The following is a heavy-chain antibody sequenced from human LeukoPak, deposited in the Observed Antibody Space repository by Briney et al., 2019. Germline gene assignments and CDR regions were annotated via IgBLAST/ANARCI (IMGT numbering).Heavy chain of an antibody. CDR1: GGTFSSYA. CDR3: ATQFGEPSFDY. Sequence: ASVKVSCKASGGTFSSYAISWVRQAPGQGLEWMGRIIPILGIANYAQKFQGRVTITADKSTSTAYMELSSLRSEDTAVYYCATQFGEPSFDYWGQGTLVTVSS. J-gene: IGHJ4*02. V-gene: IGHV1-69*04. CDR2: IIPILGIA. D-gene: IGHD3-10*01.